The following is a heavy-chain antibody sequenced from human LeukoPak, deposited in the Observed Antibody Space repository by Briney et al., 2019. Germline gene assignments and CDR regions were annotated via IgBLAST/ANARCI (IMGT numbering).Heavy chain of an antibody. CDR2: IYYSGST. V-gene: IGHV4-30-4*08. Sequence: SETLSLTCTVSGGSISSGDYYWSWIRQPPGKGLEWIGYIYYSGSTYYNPSLKSRVTISVDTSKNQFSLKLSSVTAADTAVYYCASTATPTYYFDYLRQGTLVTVSS. J-gene: IGHJ4*02. D-gene: IGHD2-15*01. CDR1: GGSISSGDYY. CDR3: ASTATPTYYFDY.